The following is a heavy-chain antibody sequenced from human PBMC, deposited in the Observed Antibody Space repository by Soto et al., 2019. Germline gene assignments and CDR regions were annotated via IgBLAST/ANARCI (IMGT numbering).Heavy chain of an antibody. Sequence: ASVKVSCKASGYSFTDYHIRWVRQAPGQGLEWLGRINPKSGGTSTAQKFQGWVTMTRDRSISTVYMELTRLRSDDTAVYFCARGHSTECSNGVCSFFYNHEMDVWGQGTTVTVSS. CDR2: INPKSGGT. V-gene: IGHV1-2*04. D-gene: IGHD2-8*01. CDR3: ARGHSTECSNGVCSFFYNHEMDV. CDR1: GYSFTDYH. J-gene: IGHJ6*02.